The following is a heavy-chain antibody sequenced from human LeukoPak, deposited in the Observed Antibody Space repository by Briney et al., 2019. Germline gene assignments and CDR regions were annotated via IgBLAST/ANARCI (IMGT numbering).Heavy chain of an antibody. CDR3: ARGGGYYGSGSEDWFDP. CDR1: GGSISSGGYS. CDR2: IYHSGST. V-gene: IGHV4-30-2*01. D-gene: IGHD3-10*01. J-gene: IGHJ5*02. Sequence: PSQTLSLTCAVSGGSISSGGYSWSWIRQPPGKGLEWIGYIYHSGSTYYNPSLKSRVTISVDRSKNQFSLKLSSVTAADTAVYYCARGGGYYGSGSEDWFDPWGQGTLVTVSS.